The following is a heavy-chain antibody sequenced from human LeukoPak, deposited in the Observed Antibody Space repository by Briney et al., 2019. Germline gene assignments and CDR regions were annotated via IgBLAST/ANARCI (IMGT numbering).Heavy chain of an antibody. Sequence: SETLSLTCAVSGGSISSSNWWCWVRQPPGKGLEWIGEIYHSGSTNYNPSLKSRVTISVDKSKNQFSLKLSSVTAADTAVYYCAGDRYSSGYYEYWGQGTLVTVSS. CDR2: IYHSGST. V-gene: IGHV4-4*02. CDR3: AGDRYSSGYYEY. J-gene: IGHJ4*02. D-gene: IGHD6-19*01. CDR1: GGSISSSNW.